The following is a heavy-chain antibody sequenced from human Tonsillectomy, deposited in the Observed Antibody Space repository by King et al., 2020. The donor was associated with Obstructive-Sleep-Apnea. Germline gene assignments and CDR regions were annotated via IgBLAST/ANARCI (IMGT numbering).Heavy chain of an antibody. D-gene: IGHD3-10*01. CDR1: GGTFSSFA. V-gene: IGHV1-69*01. CDR3: ARDSPDVVRGTTRGYFDY. Sequence: QLVQSGPEVKKPGSSVKVSCKPSGGTFSSFAISWLRQAPGQGLEWMGGIIPIFGSATYAQRFQGRVTITADESTSTAYMELNSLTSEDTAIYYCARDSPDVVRGTTRGYFDYWGQGTLVTVSS. J-gene: IGHJ4*02. CDR2: IIPIFGSA.